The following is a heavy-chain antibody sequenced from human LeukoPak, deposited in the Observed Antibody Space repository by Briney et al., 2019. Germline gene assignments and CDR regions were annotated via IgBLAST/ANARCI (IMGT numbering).Heavy chain of an antibody. CDR2: INPNSGGT. Sequence: ASVKVSCKASGYTFTGYYMHWVRQAPGQGLEWMGWINPNSGGTNYAQKFQGRVTMTRDTSISTAYMELSRLRSDDTAVYYCARGNSEMFIAATDYWGQGTLVTVSS. D-gene: IGHD6-13*01. J-gene: IGHJ4*02. V-gene: IGHV1-2*02. CDR1: GYTFTGYY. CDR3: ARGNSEMFIAATDY.